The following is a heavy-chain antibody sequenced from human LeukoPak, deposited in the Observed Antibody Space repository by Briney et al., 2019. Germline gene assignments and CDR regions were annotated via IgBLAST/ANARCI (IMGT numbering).Heavy chain of an antibody. D-gene: IGHD3-3*01. J-gene: IGHJ6*03. CDR1: GFTFSSYA. CDR3: AKGAGYDFWSGGYYYYMDV. Sequence: GGSLRLSYAASGFTFSSYAMSWVRQAPGKGLEWVSAISGSGGSTYFADSVKGRFTISRDNSKNTLYLQMDILRADDTAVYYCAKGAGYDFWSGGYYYYMDVWGKGTTDTVSS. CDR2: ISGSGGST. V-gene: IGHV3-23*01.